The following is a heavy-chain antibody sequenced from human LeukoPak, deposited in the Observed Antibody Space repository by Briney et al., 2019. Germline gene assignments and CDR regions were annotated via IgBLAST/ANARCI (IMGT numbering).Heavy chain of an antibody. J-gene: IGHJ4*02. CDR1: RYTFTGYY. CDR3: ARSTWMSGVLGYSGYYFCY. V-gene: IGHV1-2*06. CDR2: INPNSGGT. Sequence: ASVKVSCKASRYTFTGYYMHWVRQAPGPGLEWMGRINPNSGGTNYAQKFQGRVTMTRDTSISTAYMELSRLRSDDTAVYYCARSTWMSGVLGYSGYYFCYWGQGTLVTVSS. D-gene: IGHD5-12*01.